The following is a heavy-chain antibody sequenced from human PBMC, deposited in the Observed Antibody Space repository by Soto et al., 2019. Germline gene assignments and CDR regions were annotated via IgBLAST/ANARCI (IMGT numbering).Heavy chain of an antibody. V-gene: IGHV1-69*01. CDR1: GVTFTTHE. CDR3: ARYQYSHRSGTYYVTGWDH. J-gene: IGHJ4*02. D-gene: IGHD3-10*01. Sequence: QVQLVQSGAEVRKTGSSVKVSCRAYGVTFTTHEFSWLRQAPGQGPEWMGGITPIFGTTKYAPKIQSRVTITADESTCTVYMELRSLRSDDTAVYYCARYQYSHRSGTYYVTGWDHWGQGTLVTVSS. CDR2: ITPIFGTT.